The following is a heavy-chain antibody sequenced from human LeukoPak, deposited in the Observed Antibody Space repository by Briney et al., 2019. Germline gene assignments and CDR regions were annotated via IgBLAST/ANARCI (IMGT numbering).Heavy chain of an antibody. CDR1: GGSVSSGSYY. CDR3: ARDRLGRYYYYMDV. D-gene: IGHD3-9*01. CDR2: IYYSGST. V-gene: IGHV4-61*01. Sequence: SETLSLTCTVSGGSVSSGSYYWSWIRQPPGKGLEWIGYIYYSGSTNYNPSLKSRVTISVDTSKNQFSLKLSSVTAADTAVYYCARDRLGRYYYYMDVWGKGTTATVSS. J-gene: IGHJ6*03.